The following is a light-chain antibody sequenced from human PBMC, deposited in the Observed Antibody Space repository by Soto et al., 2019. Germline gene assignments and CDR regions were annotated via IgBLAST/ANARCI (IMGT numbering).Light chain of an antibody. J-gene: IGLJ2*01. CDR2: DVT. CDR1: SSDIGGYDY. Sequence: QSALPQPASVSGSPGQSITISCTGTSSDIGGYDYVCWYQQRPGKAPKLIIYDVTNRPSGVSNRFSASKSGNTASLSISGLQAEDDADYYCSSYTSSSTVVFGGGTKLTVL. V-gene: IGLV2-14*01. CDR3: SSYTSSSTVV.